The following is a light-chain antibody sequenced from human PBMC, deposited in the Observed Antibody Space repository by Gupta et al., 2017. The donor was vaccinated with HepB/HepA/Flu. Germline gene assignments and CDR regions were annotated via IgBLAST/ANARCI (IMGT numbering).Light chain of an antibody. CDR2: SDN. Sequence: HSVLTQPPSASGTPGQRITISCSGSSSNIGSYTVNWYQQVPGTAPKLLIHSDNHRPSGVPDRYSASKPGTSASLAISGLQSDDEADYYCAAWDDSLNGLYVFGTGTKVTVL. CDR3: AAWDDSLNGLYV. V-gene: IGLV1-44*01. J-gene: IGLJ1*01. CDR1: SSNIGSYT.